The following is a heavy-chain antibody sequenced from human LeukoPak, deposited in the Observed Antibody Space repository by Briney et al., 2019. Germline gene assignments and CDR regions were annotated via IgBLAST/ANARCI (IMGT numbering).Heavy chain of an antibody. CDR1: GYTFTSYD. J-gene: IGHJ4*02. Sequence: ASVKVSCKASGYTFTSYDINWVRQATGQGLEWMGWMNPNSGNTGYAQKFQGRVTMTRNTSISTAYMELSSLRSEDTAVYYCARGFGPGLGIAVAGQGDYWGQGTLVTVSS. D-gene: IGHD6-19*01. CDR2: MNPNSGNT. V-gene: IGHV1-8*01. CDR3: ARGFGPGLGIAVAGQGDY.